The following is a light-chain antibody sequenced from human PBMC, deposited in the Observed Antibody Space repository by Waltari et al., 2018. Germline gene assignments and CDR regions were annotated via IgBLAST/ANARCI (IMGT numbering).Light chain of an antibody. V-gene: IGKV1-33*01. CDR3: QQYAYLPIT. J-gene: IGKJ5*01. CDR1: QDIYIY. Sequence: DIQMTQSPSSLSASLGDRVTITCQASQDIYIYLNWYQQKSGKAPKLLIYDASTLKPGVPSRFSGSGSGKDFTLTISSLQPEDIATYYCQQYAYLPITFGQGTPLEI. CDR2: DAS.